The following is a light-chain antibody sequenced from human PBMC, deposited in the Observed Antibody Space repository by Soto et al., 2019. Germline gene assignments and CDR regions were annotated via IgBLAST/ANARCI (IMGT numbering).Light chain of an antibody. V-gene: IGLV2-14*03. J-gene: IGLJ2*01. CDR3: SSYTSRNTLVV. CDR2: DVS. CDR1: SSDVGGYDY. Sequence: QSVLTQPASVSGSPGQSITISCTGTSSDVGGYDYVSWYQQHPGKAPKLMIYDVSNRPSGVSNRFSGSKSGNTASLTISGLQAEDEADYTCSSYTSRNTLVVFGGGTQLTVL.